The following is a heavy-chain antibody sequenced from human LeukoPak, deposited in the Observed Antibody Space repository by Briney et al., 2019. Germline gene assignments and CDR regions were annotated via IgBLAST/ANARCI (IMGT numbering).Heavy chain of an antibody. CDR1: GFTFSDYY. V-gene: IGHV3-11*01. CDR2: ISSSGSTI. Sequence: PGGSLTLSCAASGFTFSDYYMSWIRQAPGKGLEWVSYISSSGSTIYYADSVKGRFTISRDNAKNSLYLQMNSLRAEDTAVYYCARDQCGGDCYPRGAFDIWGQGTMVTVSS. J-gene: IGHJ3*02. CDR3: ARDQCGGDCYPRGAFDI. D-gene: IGHD2-21*02.